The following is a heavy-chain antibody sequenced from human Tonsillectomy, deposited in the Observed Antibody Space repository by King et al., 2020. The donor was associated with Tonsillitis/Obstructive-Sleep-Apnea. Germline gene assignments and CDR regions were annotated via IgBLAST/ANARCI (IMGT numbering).Heavy chain of an antibody. CDR3: ARVVGGMTIFGVVSAYYGMDV. CDR1: GGSFSGYY. J-gene: IGHJ6*02. D-gene: IGHD3-3*01. Sequence: VQLQQWGAGLLKPSETLSLTCAVYGGSFSGYYWSWIRQPPGKGLEWIGEINHSGSTNYNPSLKSRVTISVDTSKNQFSLKLSSVTAADTAVYYWARVVGGMTIFGVVSAYYGMDVWGQGTTVTVSS. V-gene: IGHV4-34*01. CDR2: INHSGST.